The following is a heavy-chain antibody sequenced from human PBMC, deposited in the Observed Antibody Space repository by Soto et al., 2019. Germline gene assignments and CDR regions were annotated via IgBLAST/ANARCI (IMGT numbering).Heavy chain of an antibody. D-gene: IGHD6-19*01. V-gene: IGHV4-39*01. J-gene: IGHJ4*02. CDR3: ARHRVAVYFDY. CDR2: IYCSGST. Sequence: SETLSLTCTVSGGSISSSSYYWGWIRQPPGKGLEWIGSIYCSGSTYYNPSLKSRVTISVDTSKNQFSLKLSSVTAADTAVYYCARHRVAVYFDYWGQGTLVTVSS. CDR1: GGSISSSSYY.